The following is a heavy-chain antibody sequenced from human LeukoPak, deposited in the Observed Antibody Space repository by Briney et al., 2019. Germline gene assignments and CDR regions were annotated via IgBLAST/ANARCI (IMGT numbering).Heavy chain of an antibody. D-gene: IGHD2-21*02. V-gene: IGHV4-4*02. CDR1: GGSISSSNW. Sequence: SGTLSLTCAVSGGSISSSNWWSWVRQPPGKGLEWIGEIYHSGSTNYNPSLKSRVTISVDKSKNQFSLKLSSVTAADTAVYYCASLAYCGGDCYCGGYYFDYWGQGTLVTVSS. J-gene: IGHJ4*02. CDR3: ASLAYCGGDCYCGGYYFDY. CDR2: IYHSGST.